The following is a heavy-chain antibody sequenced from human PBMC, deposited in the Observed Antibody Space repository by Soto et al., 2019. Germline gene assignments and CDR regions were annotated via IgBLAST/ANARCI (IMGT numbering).Heavy chain of an antibody. CDR1: NGAISTYY. D-gene: IGHD2-21*02. CDR2: VYYSGST. CDR3: VRDYLSTGFDT. Sequence: PSETLSLTCSVFNGAISTYYWTWVRQPPGKGLEWIGYVYYSGSTNYNPSLKSRVAMSIDTSKNQFSLELKSVTPADTATYYCVRDYLSTGFDTWGQGPLVTVS. V-gene: IGHV4-59*01. J-gene: IGHJ5*02.